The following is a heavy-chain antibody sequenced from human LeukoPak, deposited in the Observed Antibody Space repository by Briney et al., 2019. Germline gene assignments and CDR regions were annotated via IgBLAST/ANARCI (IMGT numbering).Heavy chain of an antibody. CDR2: ISSSSSYI. J-gene: IGHJ4*02. V-gene: IGHV3-21*01. CDR1: GFTLSSYS. Sequence: GGSLRLSCAASGFTLSSYSMNWVRQAPGKGLEWVSSISSSSSYIYYADSVKGRFTISRDNVKNSLHLQMNSLRAENTAVYYCARYTAFDYWGQGTLVTVSS. D-gene: IGHD5-18*01. CDR3: ARYTAFDY.